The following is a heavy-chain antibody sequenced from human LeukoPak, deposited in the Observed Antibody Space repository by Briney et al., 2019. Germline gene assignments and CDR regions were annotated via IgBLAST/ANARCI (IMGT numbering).Heavy chain of an antibody. D-gene: IGHD1-26*01. Sequence: GASVKVSCRASGYTFTGYYMHWVRQAPGQGLEWMGWINPNRGGTNYAQKFQGRVTMTRDTSISTAYMELSRLRSDDTAVYYCARDRGGSYYDAFDIWGQGTMVTVSS. CDR1: GYTFTGYY. V-gene: IGHV1-2*02. CDR3: ARDRGGSYYDAFDI. CDR2: INPNRGGT. J-gene: IGHJ3*02.